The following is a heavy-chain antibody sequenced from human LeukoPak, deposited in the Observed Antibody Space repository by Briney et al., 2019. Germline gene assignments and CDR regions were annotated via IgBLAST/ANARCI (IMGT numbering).Heavy chain of an antibody. CDR2: IRSKAYGGTT. D-gene: IGHD5-18*01. V-gene: IGHV3-49*03. CDR1: GFTFGDYA. CDR3: ARIDEYSHGYWGPYGD. J-gene: IGHJ4*02. Sequence: PGGSLRLSCTTSGFTFGDYAMSWFRQAPGKGLEWVGFIRSKAYGGTTEYAASVKGRFTISRDDSTSIASLQMNSLKTEDTALYYCARIDEYSHGYWGPYGDWGQGTLVTVSS.